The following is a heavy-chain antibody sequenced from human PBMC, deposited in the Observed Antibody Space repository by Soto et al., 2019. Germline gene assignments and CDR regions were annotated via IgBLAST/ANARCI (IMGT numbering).Heavy chain of an antibody. D-gene: IGHD1-1*01. Sequence: HVQLVESGGGVVQSGRSLRLSCAASGFTFSSNGMHWVRQAPGKGLEWVAVIWYDGSNKYYADSVKGRFTISRDNSKKMVYLQMNSLRAEDTAVYYCARWGNDRPLDYWGQGTLVTVSS. CDR3: ARWGNDRPLDY. CDR2: IWYDGSNK. V-gene: IGHV3-33*01. CDR1: GFTFSSNG. J-gene: IGHJ4*02.